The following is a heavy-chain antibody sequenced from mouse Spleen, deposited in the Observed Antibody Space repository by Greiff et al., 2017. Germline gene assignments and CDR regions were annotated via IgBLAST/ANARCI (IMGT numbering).Heavy chain of an antibody. CDR2: INPSNGRT. J-gene: IGHJ2*01. CDR1: GYTFTSYW. Sequence: VQLQQPGAELVKPGASVKLSCKASGYTFTSYWMHWVKQRPGQGLEWIGEINPSNGRTNYNEKFKSKATLTVDKSSSTAYMQLSSLTSEDSAVYYCARRDYDDYWGQGTTLTVSS. CDR3: ARRDYDDY. D-gene: IGHD2-4*01. V-gene: IGHV1S81*02.